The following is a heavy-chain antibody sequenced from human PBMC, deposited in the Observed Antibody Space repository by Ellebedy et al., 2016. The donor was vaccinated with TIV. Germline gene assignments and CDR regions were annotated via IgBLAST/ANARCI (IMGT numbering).Heavy chain of an antibody. D-gene: IGHD6-19*01. CDR2: IYSSGNT. CDR3: ATVGLGVAGSIDY. Sequence: SETLSLXCTVSGDSINNNDYYWSWIRQPAGKGLEWIGRIYSSGNTNYNPSLRSRVTMSLDTSKNQISLKVSSVTAADTAVYYCATVGLGVAGSIDYWGQGTLVTVSS. V-gene: IGHV4-61*02. CDR1: GDSINNNDYY. J-gene: IGHJ4*02.